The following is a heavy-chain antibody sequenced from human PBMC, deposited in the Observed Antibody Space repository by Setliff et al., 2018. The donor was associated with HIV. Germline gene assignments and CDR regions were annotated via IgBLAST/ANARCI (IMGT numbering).Heavy chain of an antibody. CDR2: IKQDGSET. CDR1: GFSFSDYW. V-gene: IGHV3-7*03. CDR3: VRGAFWSTYFYYYLDV. J-gene: IGHJ6*03. Sequence: RLSCEGNGFSFSDYWMTWVRQAPGKGLQWVANIKQDGSETSYAESVQGRFTISRGTAPNSVYLQMNDLRVDDTAVYYCVRGAFWSTYFYYYLDVWGEGSTVTVSS. D-gene: IGHD3-3*02.